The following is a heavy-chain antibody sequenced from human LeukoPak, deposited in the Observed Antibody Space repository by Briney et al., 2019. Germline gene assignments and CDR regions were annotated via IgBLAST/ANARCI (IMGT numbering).Heavy chain of an antibody. D-gene: IGHD6-13*01. V-gene: IGHV1-69*01. CDR3: ARERHAGTVDY. Sequence: SVTVSCKASGGTFSSYAISWVRQAPGQGLEWMGGIIPIFGTANYAQKFQGRVTITADESTSTAYMELSSLRSEDTAVYYCARERHAGTVDYWGQGTLVIVSS. J-gene: IGHJ4*02. CDR2: IIPIFGTA. CDR1: GGTFSSYA.